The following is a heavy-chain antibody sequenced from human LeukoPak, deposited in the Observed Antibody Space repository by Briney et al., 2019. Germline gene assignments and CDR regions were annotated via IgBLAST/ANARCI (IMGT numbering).Heavy chain of an antibody. J-gene: IGHJ4*02. CDR3: ARVAYSGYEVGY. D-gene: IGHD5-12*01. CDR1: GSIFTTYW. V-gene: IGHV5-51*04. CDR2: IYPGDSDT. Sequence: GGSLKISCQGSGSIFTTYWIAWVRPLGGKGLEWMGVIYPGDSDTRDSPSFQGQVTLSPDKPISTAYLQWSSLKASDTAMYYCARVAYSGYEVGYWGQGTLVTVSS.